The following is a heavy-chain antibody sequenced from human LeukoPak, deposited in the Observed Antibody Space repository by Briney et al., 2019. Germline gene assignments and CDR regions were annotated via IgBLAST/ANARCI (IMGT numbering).Heavy chain of an antibody. Sequence: PGGSLRLSCAASGFTFSNYAMHWVRQAPGKGLEWVAFIRFDGSNGYYADSVKGRFTISRDNSKNTLSLQMNSLRAEDTAVYYCAEGANLRYFDWLHFDYWGQGTLVTVSS. CDR1: GFTFSNYA. CDR2: IRFDGSNG. J-gene: IGHJ4*02. CDR3: AEGANLRYFDWLHFDY. D-gene: IGHD3-9*01. V-gene: IGHV3-30*02.